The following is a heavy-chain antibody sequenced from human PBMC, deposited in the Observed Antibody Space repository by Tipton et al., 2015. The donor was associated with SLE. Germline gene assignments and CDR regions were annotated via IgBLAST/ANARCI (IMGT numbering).Heavy chain of an antibody. D-gene: IGHD4-17*01. V-gene: IGHV4-38-2*01. J-gene: IGHJ4*02. CDR1: GYSISSGYY. CDR3: VRQLGYSDPFAFDY. CDR2: ISYSGST. Sequence: TLSLTCAVSGYSISSGYYWGWIRQPPGKELEWIGYISYSGSTRYNPSLESRVTISVDTPNNHFSLRLSSVTAADTAIYYCVRQLGYSDPFAFDYWGQGTLVTVSS.